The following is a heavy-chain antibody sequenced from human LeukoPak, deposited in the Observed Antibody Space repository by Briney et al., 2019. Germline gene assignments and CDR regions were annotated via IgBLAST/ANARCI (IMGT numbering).Heavy chain of an antibody. CDR3: AREDNLGNYYNFYMDV. D-gene: IGHD1-1*01. V-gene: IGHV3-48*01. Sequence: PGGSLRLSCAASGFTFSSFSMNWVRQAPGKGLEWVSYISRRSSNIYYADSVKGRFTITRDDAKNSLYLQMNSLRAEDTAAYYCAREDNLGNYYNFYMDVWGKGTTVGVSS. J-gene: IGHJ6*03. CDR1: GFTFSSFS. CDR2: ISRRSSNI.